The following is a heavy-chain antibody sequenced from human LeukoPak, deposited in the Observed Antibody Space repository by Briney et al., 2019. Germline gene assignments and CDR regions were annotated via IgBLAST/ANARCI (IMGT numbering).Heavy chain of an antibody. D-gene: IGHD3-3*01. J-gene: IGHJ4*02. Sequence: ASVKVSCKASGGTFSSYAISWVRQAPGQGFEWMGGIIPIFGTANYAQKFQGRVTITTDESTSTAYMELSSLRSEDTAVYYCARGPYDFWSGYWDYWGQGTLVTVSS. V-gene: IGHV1-69*05. CDR3: ARGPYDFWSGYWDY. CDR2: IIPIFGTA. CDR1: GGTFSSYA.